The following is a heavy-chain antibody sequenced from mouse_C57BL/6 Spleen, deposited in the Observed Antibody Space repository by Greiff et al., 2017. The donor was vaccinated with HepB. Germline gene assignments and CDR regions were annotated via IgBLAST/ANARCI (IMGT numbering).Heavy chain of an antibody. CDR3: AREGGQATGYYFDY. D-gene: IGHD3-2*02. Sequence: VKLQESGPGLVAPSQSLSITCTVSGFSLTSYAISWVRQPPGKGLEWLGVIWTGGGTNYNSALKSRLSISKDNSKSQVFLKMNSLQTDDTARYYCAREGGQATGYYFDYWGQGTTLTVSS. CDR2: IWTGGGT. J-gene: IGHJ2*01. V-gene: IGHV2-9-1*01. CDR1: GFSLTSYA.